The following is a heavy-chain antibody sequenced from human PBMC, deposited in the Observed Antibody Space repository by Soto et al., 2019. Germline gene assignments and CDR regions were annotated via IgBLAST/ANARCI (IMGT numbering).Heavy chain of an antibody. V-gene: IGHV3-48*02. D-gene: IGHD2-8*02. CDR1: GFTFSSYS. Sequence: EVQLVESGGGLVQPGGSLRLSCAASGFTFSSYSMNWVRQAPGKGLEWVSYISSSSSTIYYADSVKGRFTISRDNAKNSMYLQMNSMRDEDTAVYYCSWWLSPYWGQGHLVTVSS. J-gene: IGHJ4*02. CDR2: ISSSSSTI. CDR3: SWWLSPY.